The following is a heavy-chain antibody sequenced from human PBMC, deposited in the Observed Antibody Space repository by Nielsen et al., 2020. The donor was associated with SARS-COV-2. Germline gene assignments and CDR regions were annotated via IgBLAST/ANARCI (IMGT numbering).Heavy chain of an antibody. V-gene: IGHV4-31*03. CDR2: IYHTGST. Sequence: SETLSLTCTASGGSIKTASYYWSWIRQHPEWGLEWVGDIYHTGSTYYNAALESRVTISADMSKNQFSLELTSLTAADTAVYYCARGIRPRHVFDIWGQGTMVTVSS. CDR3: ARGIRPRHVFDI. J-gene: IGHJ3*02. D-gene: IGHD1-14*01. CDR1: GGSIKTASYY.